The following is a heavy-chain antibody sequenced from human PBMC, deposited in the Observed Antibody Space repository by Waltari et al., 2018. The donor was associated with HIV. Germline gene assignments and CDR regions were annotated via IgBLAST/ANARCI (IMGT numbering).Heavy chain of an antibody. CDR1: GFTFSSHW. CDR2: IKQDGSGK. D-gene: IGHD2-15*01. J-gene: IGHJ4*02. V-gene: IGHV3-7*01. CDR3: ARGGGNFDY. Sequence: EVQLVESGGNLVQPGGSLRLSCAASGFTFSSHWMSWVRQAPGKGLEWVANIKQDGSGKYYVDSVKGRFTISRDNAKNSLYVQMNSLRAEDTAVYYCARGGGNFDYWGQGTLVTVSS.